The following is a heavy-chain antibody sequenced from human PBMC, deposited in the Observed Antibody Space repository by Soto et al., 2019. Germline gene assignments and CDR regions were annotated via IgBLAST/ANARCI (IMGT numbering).Heavy chain of an antibody. V-gene: IGHV3-33*08. CDR2: IRFDGSDE. CDR3: ARDGVGATTFFGFLDY. D-gene: IGHD1-26*01. CDR1: ASIFKGHG. Sequence: QVHLVESGGGVVQPGGSLRLSCAASASIFKGHGMHWVRQAPGKGLEWVAIIRFDGSDEHYGDSVEGRFTISRDNSKNMLYLQMNSLRVDDTAVYYCARDGVGATTFFGFLDYWGQGTLVTVSS. J-gene: IGHJ4*02.